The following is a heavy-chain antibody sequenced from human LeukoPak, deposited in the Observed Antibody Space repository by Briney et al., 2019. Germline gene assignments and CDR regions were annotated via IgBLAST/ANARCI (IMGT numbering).Heavy chain of an antibody. Sequence: ASVKVSCKASGYTFTSYGISWVRQAPGQGLEWMGWISTSNGNTNYVQKLQGRVTMTTDTSTSTAYMELRSLRSDDTAVYYCARGSSGSYTLLDMDVWGKGTTVTISS. CDR1: GYTFTSYG. CDR2: ISTSNGNT. D-gene: IGHD3-10*01. J-gene: IGHJ6*03. V-gene: IGHV1-18*01. CDR3: ARGSSGSYTLLDMDV.